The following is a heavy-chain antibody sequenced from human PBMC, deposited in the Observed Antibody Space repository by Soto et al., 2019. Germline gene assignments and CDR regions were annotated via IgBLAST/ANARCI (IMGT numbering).Heavy chain of an antibody. CDR3: AKDLGDHPLLRAIDY. V-gene: IGHV3-30*18. CDR1: GFTFSSYG. CDR2: ISYDGSNK. J-gene: IGHJ4*02. Sequence: GGSLRLSCAASGFTFSSYGMHWVRQAPGKGLEWVAVISYDGSNKYYADSVKGRFTISRDNSKNTLYLQMNSLRAEDTAVYYCAKDLGDHPLLRAIDYWGQGTLVTVSS. D-gene: IGHD3-16*01.